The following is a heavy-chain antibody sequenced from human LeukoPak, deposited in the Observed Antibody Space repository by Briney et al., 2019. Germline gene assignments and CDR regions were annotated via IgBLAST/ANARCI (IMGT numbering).Heavy chain of an antibody. J-gene: IGHJ6*03. D-gene: IGHD2-15*01. CDR2: IYYSGST. CDR3: ARVRYCSGGTCYGDYHYMDV. V-gene: IGHV4-39*07. Sequence: SETLSLTCTVSGGSISSSSYYWGWIRQPPGKGLEWIGSIYYSGSTYYNPSLKSRVTISVDTSKKQLSLKLSSVTAADTAVYYCARVRYCSGGTCYGDYHYMDVWGKGTTVTISS. CDR1: GGSISSSSYY.